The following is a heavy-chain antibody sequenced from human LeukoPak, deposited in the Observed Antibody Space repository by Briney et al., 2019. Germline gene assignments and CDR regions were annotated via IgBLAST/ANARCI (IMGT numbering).Heavy chain of an antibody. D-gene: IGHD6-19*01. CDR1: GFTFSSYW. J-gene: IGHJ4*02. V-gene: IGHV3-23*01. CDR3: AKSGVLQWLVPYYFDY. Sequence: GGSLRLSCAASGFTFSSYWMSWVRQAPGKGLEWVSAISGSGGSTYYADSVKGRFTISRDNSKNTLYLQMNSLRAEDTAVYYCAKSGVLQWLVPYYFDYWGQGTLVTVSS. CDR2: ISGSGGST.